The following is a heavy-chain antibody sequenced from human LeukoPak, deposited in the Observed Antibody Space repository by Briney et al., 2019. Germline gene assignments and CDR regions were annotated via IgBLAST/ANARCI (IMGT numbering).Heavy chain of an antibody. CDR1: GFTFSSYA. CDR2: ISYDGSNK. V-gene: IGHV3-30*04. D-gene: IGHD2-2*01. CDR3: ARGLYQPLRLDY. Sequence: GGSLRLSCAASGFTFSSYAMHWVRQAPGKGLEWVAVISYDGSNKYYADSVKGRFTISRDNAKNSLYLQMNSLRAEDTALYYCARGLYQPLRLDYWGQGTLVTVSS. J-gene: IGHJ4*02.